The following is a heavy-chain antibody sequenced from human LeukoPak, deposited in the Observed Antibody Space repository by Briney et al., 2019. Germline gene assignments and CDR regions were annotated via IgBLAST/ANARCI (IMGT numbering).Heavy chain of an antibody. J-gene: IGHJ4*02. D-gene: IGHD3-3*01. V-gene: IGHV3-74*01. CDR1: GFTFSSYW. CDR2: MNSDGIST. Sequence: PGGSLRLSCAASGFTFSSYWMQWVRQAPGKGLVWVSRMNSDGISTSYADSVKGRFTISSDNSNNTLYLQMNSLRAEDTAVYYCARVIEYYDFCSGYPPYFDYWGQGTLVTVSS. CDR3: ARVIEYYDFCSGYPPYFDY.